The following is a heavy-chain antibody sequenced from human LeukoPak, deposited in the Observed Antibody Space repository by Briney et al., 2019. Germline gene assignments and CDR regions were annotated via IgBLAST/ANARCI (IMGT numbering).Heavy chain of an antibody. D-gene: IGHD1-26*01. CDR1: GFTFSSYS. CDR3: ARGERWELPRAQVDY. CDR2: ISSSSSYI. J-gene: IGHJ4*02. Sequence: GRSLRLPCAASGFTFSSYSMNWVRQAPGKGLEWVSSISSSSSYIYYADSVKGRFTISRDNAKNSLYLQMNSLRAEDTAVYYCARGERWELPRAQVDYWGQGTLVTVSS. V-gene: IGHV3-21*01.